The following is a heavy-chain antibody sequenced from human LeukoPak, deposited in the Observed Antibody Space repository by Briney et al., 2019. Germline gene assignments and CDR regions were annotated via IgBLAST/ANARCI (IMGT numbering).Heavy chain of an antibody. D-gene: IGHD6-19*01. CDR1: GFTFDDYV. J-gene: IGHJ4*02. V-gene: IGHV3-9*01. Sequence: GGSLRLSCAASGFTFDDYVMHWVRQAPGKGLEWVSGISWNSGSIGYADSVKGRFTISRDNAKNSLYLQMNSLRAEDTALYFCAKGPYSSGWYFIDYWGQGTLVTVSS. CDR3: AKGPYSSGWYFIDY. CDR2: ISWNSGSI.